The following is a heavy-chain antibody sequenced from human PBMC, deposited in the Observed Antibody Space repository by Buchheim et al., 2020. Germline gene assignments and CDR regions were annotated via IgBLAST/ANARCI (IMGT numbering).Heavy chain of an antibody. CDR1: GYTFTSYG. J-gene: IGHJ6*02. CDR3: AREVTSSSWYGFSYYYYGMDV. V-gene: IGHV1-18*01. CDR2: ISACNGNT. Sequence: QVQLVQSGAEVKKPGASVKVSCKASGYTFTSYGISWVRQAPGQGLEWMGWISACNGNTNYAQKLQGRVTMTTDTSTSTAHMELRSLRSDETAVYYCAREVTSSSWYGFSYYYYGMDVWGQGTT. D-gene: IGHD6-13*01.